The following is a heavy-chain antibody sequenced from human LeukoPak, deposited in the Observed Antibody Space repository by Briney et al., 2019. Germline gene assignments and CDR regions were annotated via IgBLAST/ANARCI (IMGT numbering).Heavy chain of an antibody. Sequence: SQTLSLTCAISGDSVSSNSAAWNWIRQSPSRGLEWLGRTYYRSDWYNDFALSVKSRITINPDTSKNQFSLKLSSVTAADTAVYYCARGRGSGSYYYYYYMDVWGKGTAVTVSS. CDR2: TYYRSDWYN. CDR3: ARGRGSGSYYYYYYMDV. J-gene: IGHJ6*03. CDR1: GDSVSSNSAA. V-gene: IGHV6-1*01. D-gene: IGHD3-10*01.